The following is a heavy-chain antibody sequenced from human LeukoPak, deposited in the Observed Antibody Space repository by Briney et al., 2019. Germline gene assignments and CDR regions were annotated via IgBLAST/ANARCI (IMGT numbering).Heavy chain of an antibody. D-gene: IGHD6-19*01. CDR2: IYYSGRT. CDR3: ARLGSGWYSIFDY. J-gene: IGHJ4*02. Sequence: PSETLSLTCTVSGGYISSYYWSWIRQPPGKGLEWIGYIYYSGRTNYNPSLKSRVTISVDTSKNQFSLKLSSVTAADTAVYYCARLGSGWYSIFDYWGQGTLVTVSS. V-gene: IGHV4-59*08. CDR1: GGYISSYY.